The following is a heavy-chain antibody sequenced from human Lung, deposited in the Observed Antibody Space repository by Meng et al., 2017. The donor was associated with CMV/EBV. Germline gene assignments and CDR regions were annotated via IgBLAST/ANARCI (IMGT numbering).Heavy chain of an antibody. Sequence: ASXXSCKASGYTFTAHYFHWVRQAPGQGLEWMGWIHPHRGDTNYAQQFQGRVTLTRDTSINTGYMELTRLTSDDTAVYYCARDNNWGPDYWGKGTLVTVSS. J-gene: IGHJ4*02. CDR1: GYTFTAHY. CDR3: ARDNNWGPDY. V-gene: IGHV1-2*02. CDR2: IHPHRGDT. D-gene: IGHD7-27*01.